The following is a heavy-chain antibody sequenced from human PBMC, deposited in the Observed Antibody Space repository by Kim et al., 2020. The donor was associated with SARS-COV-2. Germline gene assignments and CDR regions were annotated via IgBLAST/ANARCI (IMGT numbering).Heavy chain of an antibody. Sequence: SYIYYADSVKGRFTISRDNAKNSLYLQMNSLRAEDTAVYYCARDLRRWSNWGQGTLVTVSS. CDR3: ARDLRRWSN. V-gene: IGHV3-21*01. CDR2: SYI. J-gene: IGHJ4*02. D-gene: IGHD2-15*01.